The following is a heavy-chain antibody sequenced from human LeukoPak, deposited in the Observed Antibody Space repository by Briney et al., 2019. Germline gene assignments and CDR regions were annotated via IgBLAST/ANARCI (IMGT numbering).Heavy chain of an antibody. CDR1: GGTFSSYA. V-gene: IGHV1-69*13. Sequence: GASVKVSCKASGGTFSSYAISWVRQAPGQGLEWMGGIIPIFGTANYAQKFQGRVTITADESTSTAYMELSSLRSEDTAVYYCWVREPRETGEDYWGQGTLVTVSS. CDR2: IIPIFGTA. J-gene: IGHJ4*02. CDR3: WVREPRETGEDY. D-gene: IGHD3-10*01.